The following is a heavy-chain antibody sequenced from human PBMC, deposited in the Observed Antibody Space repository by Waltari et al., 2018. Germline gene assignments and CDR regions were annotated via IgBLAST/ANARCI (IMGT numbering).Heavy chain of an antibody. CDR1: GGTFGTYA. CDR3: AKRIVGGPFDV. Sequence: QVHLVQSGAEVRKPGSSVKVSCEASGGTFGTYAISWVRQAPGQGLEWMGGIIPSYGTPNYAQKLQGRVNVAADELTTTAYMELSSLRSDDTAVYYCAKRIVGGPFDVWGQGTMVTVSS. CDR2: IIPSYGTP. J-gene: IGHJ3*01. V-gene: IGHV1-69*12. D-gene: IGHD1-26*01.